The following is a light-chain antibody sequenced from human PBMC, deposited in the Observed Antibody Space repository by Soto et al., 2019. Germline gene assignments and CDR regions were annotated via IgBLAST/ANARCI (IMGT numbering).Light chain of an antibody. CDR2: GAS. CDR3: QQYTNWPSWT. J-gene: IGKJ1*01. V-gene: IGKV3-15*01. Sequence: VMTQSPATLSMTPGERATLSCRASQSVNSYLAWYQQKPGQAPRLLIYGASTRATGIPARFSGSGSGTEFTLTISSLQSEDFAVYYCQQYTNWPSWTFGQGTKVDIK. CDR1: QSVNSY.